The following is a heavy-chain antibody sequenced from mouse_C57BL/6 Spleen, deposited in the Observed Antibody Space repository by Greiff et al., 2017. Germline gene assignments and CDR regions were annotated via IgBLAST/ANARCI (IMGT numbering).Heavy chain of an antibody. D-gene: IGHD2-2*01. V-gene: IGHV5-9*01. Sequence: EVQLVESGGGLVKPGGSLKLSCAASGFTFSSYTMSWVRQTPVKRLEWVATISGGGGNTYYPDSVMGLFTITRDNAKNTLYLQMSSLRSEDTALYYCARSDGYEDWFAYWGQGTLVTVSA. J-gene: IGHJ3*01. CDR3: ARSDGYEDWFAY. CDR1: GFTFSSYT. CDR2: ISGGGGNT.